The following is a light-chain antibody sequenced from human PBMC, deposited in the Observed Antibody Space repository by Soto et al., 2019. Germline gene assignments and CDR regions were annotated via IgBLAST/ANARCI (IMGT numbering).Light chain of an antibody. CDR2: GAS. CDR3: QQDGSSPLT. Sequence: EIVLTQSPGTLSLSPGERATLSCRASQSVSSSYLAWYQQKPGQAPRLLIYGASSRATGIPDRFSGSGSGTDFTLTIRTLEPEDFAVYYCQQDGSSPLTFGGGNKVEIK. J-gene: IGKJ4*01. V-gene: IGKV3-20*01. CDR1: QSVSSSY.